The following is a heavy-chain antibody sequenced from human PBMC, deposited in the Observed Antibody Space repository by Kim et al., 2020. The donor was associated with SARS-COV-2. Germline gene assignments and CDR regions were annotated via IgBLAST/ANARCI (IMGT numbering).Heavy chain of an antibody. CDR3: ARDAGYCSSTSCSHPNNEMDV. J-gene: IGHJ6*02. CDR1: GFTFSSYW. Sequence: GGSLRLSCAASGFTFSSYWMHWVRQAPGKGLVWVSRINSDGSSTSYADSVKGRFTISRDNAKNTLYLQMNSLRAEDTAVYYCARDAGYCSSTSCSHPNNEMDVWGQGTTVTVSS. D-gene: IGHD2-2*01. V-gene: IGHV3-74*01. CDR2: INSDGSST.